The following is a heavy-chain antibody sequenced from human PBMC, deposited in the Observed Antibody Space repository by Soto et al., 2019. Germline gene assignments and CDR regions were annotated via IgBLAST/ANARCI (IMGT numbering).Heavy chain of an antibody. CDR1: GFTFSTYA. D-gene: IGHD3-22*01. CDR2: ISGGGGGNT. CDR3: EKNYAGTGYYYYFDF. J-gene: IGHJ4*02. V-gene: IGHV3-23*01. Sequence: GGSLRLSCAASGFTFSTYAMTWVRQAPGKGLEWVSAISGGGGGNTYYADAVKGRFTISRDNSKNTQYLQMNSLRAEDTAVYYCEKNYAGTGYYYYFDFCGQGTLVTVYS.